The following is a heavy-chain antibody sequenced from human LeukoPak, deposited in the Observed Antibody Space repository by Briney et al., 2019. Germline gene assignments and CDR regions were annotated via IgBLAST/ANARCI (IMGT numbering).Heavy chain of an antibody. CDR2: IKEDGSEK. V-gene: IGHV3-7*01. CDR3: ARDSSGYW. J-gene: IGHJ4*02. D-gene: IGHD3-22*01. Sequence: GGSLRLSCSASGFSFSRSWMSWVRQAPGKGLEWVANIKEDGSEKYYVDSVKDRFTISRDNAKNSLFLQMNSLRVEDTAFYYCARDSSGYWWGQGTLVTVSS. CDR1: GFSFSRSW.